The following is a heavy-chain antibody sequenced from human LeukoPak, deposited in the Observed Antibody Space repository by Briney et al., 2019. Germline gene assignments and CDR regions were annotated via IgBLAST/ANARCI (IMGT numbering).Heavy chain of an antibody. J-gene: IGHJ4*02. CDR1: SGSFSGYY. D-gene: IGHD6-6*01. V-gene: IGHV4-34*01. Sequence: PSETLSLTCAVYSGSFSGYYWGWIRQPPGKGLEWIGETNNSGSTYYNPSLKSRVTISVDTSKNQFSLKLSSVTAADTAVYYCARRRSSSSFRYWRQGTLAADCS. CDR2: TNNSGST. CDR3: ARRRSSSSFRY.